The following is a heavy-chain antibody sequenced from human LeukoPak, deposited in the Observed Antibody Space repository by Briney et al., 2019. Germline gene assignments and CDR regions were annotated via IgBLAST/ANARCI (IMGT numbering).Heavy chain of an antibody. CDR2: NSGYNGNT. D-gene: IGHD2-2*01. J-gene: IGHJ5*02. CDR3: ARVKSTVLEVVPATAFDP. CDR1: GYTLSSYG. V-gene: IGHV1-18*01. Sequence: GASVKVSCKASGYTLSSYGISWVRQAPGQGLEWMGWNSGYNGNTKYAQKLQGRVTMTTDASTSTAYMELRSLRSDDTAVYYCARVKSTVLEVVPATAFDPWGQGTLVTVSS.